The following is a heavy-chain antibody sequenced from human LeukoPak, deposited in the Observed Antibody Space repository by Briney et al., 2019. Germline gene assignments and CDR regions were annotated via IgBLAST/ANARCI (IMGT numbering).Heavy chain of an antibody. CDR3: ARQKDCSGGSCYSEPYAFDI. CDR2: IYPGDSDT. V-gene: IGHV5-51*01. D-gene: IGHD2-15*01. CDR1: W. J-gene: IGHJ3*02. Sequence: WIGWVRQIPGKGLAWMGIIYPGDSDTRDSPSFQGHVTISADKSISTAYLQWSSLKASDTAMYYCARQKDCSGGSCYSEPYAFDIWGQGTMVTVSP.